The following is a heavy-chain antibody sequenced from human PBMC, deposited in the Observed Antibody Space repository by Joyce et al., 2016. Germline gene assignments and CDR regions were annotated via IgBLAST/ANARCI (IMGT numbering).Heavy chain of an antibody. Sequence: QVKLVQSGAEVKKPGASVKVSCTASGYKFNMYGITWVRQAPGQGLEWMGWISAVNGDTKYAQKFQARVTLTTDTSTSTAFRELERLRSDDTAVYYCTKALYSGYESDDYWGQGTLVTVSS. J-gene: IGHJ4*02. CDR1: GYKFNMYG. CDR2: ISAVNGDT. CDR3: TKALYSGYESDDY. V-gene: IGHV1-18*01. D-gene: IGHD5-12*01.